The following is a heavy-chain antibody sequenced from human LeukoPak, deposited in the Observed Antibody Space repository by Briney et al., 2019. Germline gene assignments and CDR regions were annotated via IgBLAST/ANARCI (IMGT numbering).Heavy chain of an antibody. CDR2: INPNSGGT. CDR1: GYTFTGYY. CDR3: AREPMYYDFWSGYGTLDY. V-gene: IGHV1-2*02. J-gene: IGHJ4*02. D-gene: IGHD3-3*01. Sequence: ASVKVSCKASGYTFTGYYMHWVRQAPGQGLEWMGWINPNSGGTNYAQKFQGRVTMTRDTSISTAYMELSRLRSDDTAVYYCAREPMYYDFWSGYGTLDYWGQRTLVTVSS.